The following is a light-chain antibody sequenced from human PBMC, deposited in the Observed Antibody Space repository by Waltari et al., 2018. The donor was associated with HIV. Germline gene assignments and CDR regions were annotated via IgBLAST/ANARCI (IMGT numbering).Light chain of an antibody. V-gene: IGLV2-8*01. Sequence: QSALTQPPSASGSPGQSVTISCTGTSSDIGGYHYVSWYQQHPGKAPKIMIYEVTKRPSGVPDRFSGSRSGTSASLAITGLQAEDEGDYFCQSYDSSLSGRVFGGGTKLTVL. CDR1: SSDIGGYHY. CDR3: QSYDSSLSGRV. J-gene: IGLJ3*02. CDR2: EVT.